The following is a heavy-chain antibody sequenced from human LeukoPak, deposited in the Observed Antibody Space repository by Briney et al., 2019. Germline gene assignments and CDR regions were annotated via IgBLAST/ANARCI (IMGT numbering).Heavy chain of an antibody. V-gene: IGHV1-18*01. CDR3: ARDLPYDYVWGSYSFPLRGPLFDY. Sequence: ASVKVSCKASGYTFTSYGISWVRQAPGQGLEWMGWISAYNGNTNYAQKLQGRVTMTTDTSTSTAYMELRSLRSDDTAVYYCARDLPYDYVWGSYSFPLRGPLFDYWGQGTLVTVSS. D-gene: IGHD3-16*01. J-gene: IGHJ4*02. CDR1: GYTFTSYG. CDR2: ISAYNGNT.